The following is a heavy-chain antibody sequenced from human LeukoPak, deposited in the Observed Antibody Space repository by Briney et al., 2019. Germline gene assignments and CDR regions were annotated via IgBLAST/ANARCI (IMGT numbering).Heavy chain of an antibody. CDR3: ARDYADYVGYFFFDY. CDR2: ISGGGETT. CDR1: GFTFNNYA. D-gene: IGHD4-17*01. J-gene: IGHJ4*02. V-gene: IGHV3-23*01. Sequence: GGSLRLSCAASGFTFNNYAMNWVRQAPGKGLEWVSSISGGGETTYYADSAKGRFTISRDSSQNTLYLQMNSLRAEDTAVYYCARDYADYVGYFFFDYWGQGTLVTVS.